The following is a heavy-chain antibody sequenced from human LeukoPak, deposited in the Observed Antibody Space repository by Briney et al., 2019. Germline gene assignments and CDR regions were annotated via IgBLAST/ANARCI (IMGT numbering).Heavy chain of an antibody. CDR2: ISSSSSYI. CDR3: ARDDRQWEFGY. J-gene: IGHJ4*02. Sequence: PGGSLTLSCAASGFTFSSYSMNWVRQAPGKGLEWVFSISSSSSYIYYADSVKGRFTISRDNAKNSLYLQMNSLRAEDTAVYYCARDDRQWEFGYWGQGTLVTVSS. D-gene: IGHD1-26*01. V-gene: IGHV3-21*01. CDR1: GFTFSSYS.